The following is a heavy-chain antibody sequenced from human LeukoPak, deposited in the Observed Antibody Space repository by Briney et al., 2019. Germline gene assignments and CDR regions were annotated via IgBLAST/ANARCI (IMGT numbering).Heavy chain of an antibody. Sequence: ASVKVSCKASEYTFTSYDINWVRQATGQGLEWMGWMNPNSGNTGYAQKFQGRVTMTRNTSISTAYMELSSLRSEDTAVYYCARAYMIVSSSLGYWGQGTLVTVSS. D-gene: IGHD3-22*01. CDR3: ARAYMIVSSSLGY. V-gene: IGHV1-8*01. J-gene: IGHJ4*02. CDR2: MNPNSGNT. CDR1: EYTFTSYD.